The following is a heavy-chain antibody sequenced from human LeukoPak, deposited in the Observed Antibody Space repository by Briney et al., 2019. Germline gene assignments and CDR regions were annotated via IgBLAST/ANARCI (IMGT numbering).Heavy chain of an antibody. V-gene: IGHV3-30*03. Sequence: GGSLRLSCAASGFTFSSYGMHWVRQAPGKGLEWVAVISYDGSNKYYADSVKGRFTISRDNSKNSLYLQMNSLRAEDTAVYYCASGWITYYFDYWGQGTLVTVSS. CDR3: ASGWITYYFDY. CDR2: ISYDGSNK. J-gene: IGHJ4*02. CDR1: GFTFSSYG. D-gene: IGHD6-19*01.